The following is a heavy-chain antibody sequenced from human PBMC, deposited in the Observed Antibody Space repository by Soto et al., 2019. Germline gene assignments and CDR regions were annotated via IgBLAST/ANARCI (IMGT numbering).Heavy chain of an antibody. D-gene: IGHD3-3*01. Sequence: GGSLRLSCAASGFTFSSYGMHWVRQAPGKGLEWVAVISYDGSNKYYADSVKGRFTISRDNSKNTLYLQMNSLRAEDTAVYYCAKDGLRYYDFWSGYWHYYYYMDVWGKGTTVTVSS. CDR3: AKDGLRYYDFWSGYWHYYYYMDV. V-gene: IGHV3-30*18. CDR2: ISYDGSNK. J-gene: IGHJ6*03. CDR1: GFTFSSYG.